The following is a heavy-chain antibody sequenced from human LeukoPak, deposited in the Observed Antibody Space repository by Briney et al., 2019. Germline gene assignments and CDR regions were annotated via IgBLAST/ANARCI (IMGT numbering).Heavy chain of an antibody. CDR1: GGSFSGYY. V-gene: IGHV4-34*01. Sequence: SETLSLTCAVYGGSFSGYYWSWIRQPPGKGLEWIGEINHSGSTNYNPSLKSRVTISVDTSKNQCSLKLSSVTAADTAVYYCARERPSHSSSWYYYYYMDVWGKGTTVTVSS. J-gene: IGHJ6*03. D-gene: IGHD6-6*01. CDR3: ARERPSHSSSWYYYYYMDV. CDR2: INHSGST.